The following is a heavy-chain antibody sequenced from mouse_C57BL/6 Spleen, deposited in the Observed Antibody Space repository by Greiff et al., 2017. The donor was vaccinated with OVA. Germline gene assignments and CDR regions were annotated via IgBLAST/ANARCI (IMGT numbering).Heavy chain of an antibody. CDR3: ARGYDGYYDGWFAY. V-gene: IGHV2-9-1*01. D-gene: IGHD2-3*01. CDR2: IWTGGGT. J-gene: IGHJ3*01. Sequence: VKLVESGPGLVAPSQSLSITCTVSGFSLTSYAISWVRQPPGKGLEWLGVIWTGGGTNYNSALKSRLSISKDNSKSQVFLKMNSLQTDDTARYYCARGYDGYYDGWFAYWGQGTLVTVSA. CDR1: GFSLTSYA.